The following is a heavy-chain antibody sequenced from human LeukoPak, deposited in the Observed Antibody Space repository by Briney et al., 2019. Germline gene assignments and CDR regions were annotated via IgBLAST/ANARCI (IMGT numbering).Heavy chain of an antibody. CDR2: INPSDGST. J-gene: IGHJ5*02. CDR3: ARQQWPGFDWFDP. D-gene: IGHD6-19*01. CDR1: GYTFTSYY. Sequence: ASVKVSCEASGYTFTSYYMHWVRQAPGQGLEWMGIINPSDGSTSYAQKFQGRVTMTRDTSTSTVYMELSSLRSEDTAVYYCARQQWPGFDWFDPWGQGTQVTVSS. V-gene: IGHV1-46*01.